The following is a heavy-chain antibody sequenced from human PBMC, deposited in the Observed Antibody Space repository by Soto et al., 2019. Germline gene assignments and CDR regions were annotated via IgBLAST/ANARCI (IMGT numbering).Heavy chain of an antibody. Sequence: ASVKVSCKASGATFSSHAISWVRQAPGQGLEWMGGIIPIFGTANYAQKFQGRVTITADESTSTAYMELSSLRSEDTAVYYCARVVPQNFYYYYGMDVWGQGTTVTVS. CDR1: GATFSSHA. V-gene: IGHV1-69*13. J-gene: IGHJ6*02. D-gene: IGHD6-6*01. CDR3: ARVVPQNFYYYYGMDV. CDR2: IIPIFGTA.